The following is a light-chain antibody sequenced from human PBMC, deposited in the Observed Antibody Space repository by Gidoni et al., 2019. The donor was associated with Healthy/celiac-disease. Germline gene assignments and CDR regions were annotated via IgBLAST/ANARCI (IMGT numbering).Light chain of an antibody. J-gene: IGKJ2*01. V-gene: IGKV3-15*01. CDR3: QQYNNWPRGT. CDR1: QSVSSN. Sequence: EIVLTQSPATLSVSPGERATLSCRASQSVSSNLSWYQQKPGQAPRLLIYGASTSATAIPARFSGSGSGTEFTLTISSLQSEDFAVYYCQQYNNWPRGTFGQGTKLEIK. CDR2: GAS.